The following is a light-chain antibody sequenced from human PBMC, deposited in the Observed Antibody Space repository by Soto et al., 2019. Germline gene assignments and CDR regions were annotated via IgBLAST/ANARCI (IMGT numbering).Light chain of an antibody. CDR2: LVY. Sequence: DIVMTQSPLSMPVTPGEPASISCRSSQSFLHSNGYNYLDWYLQKPGHSPQLLIFLVYNRASGVTDRFSGSGSGTDFTLTISNVEAEDVGVYYCMQDLQTPFTFGHGTKVEIK. CDR1: QSFLHSNGYNY. V-gene: IGKV2-28*01. J-gene: IGKJ3*01. CDR3: MQDLQTPFT.